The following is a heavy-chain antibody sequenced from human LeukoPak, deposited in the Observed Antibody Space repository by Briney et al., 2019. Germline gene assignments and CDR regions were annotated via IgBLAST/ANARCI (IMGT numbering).Heavy chain of an antibody. Sequence: GESLKISCKGSGYSFTSYWIGWVRQMPGKGLEWMGIIYLGDSDTRYSPSFQGQVTISADKSISTAYLQWSSLKASDTAMYYCARQRGDYRADRYYYYGMDVWGKGTTVTVSS. D-gene: IGHD4-11*01. CDR3: ARQRGDYRADRYYYYGMDV. J-gene: IGHJ6*04. CDR2: IYLGDSDT. V-gene: IGHV5-51*01. CDR1: GYSFTSYW.